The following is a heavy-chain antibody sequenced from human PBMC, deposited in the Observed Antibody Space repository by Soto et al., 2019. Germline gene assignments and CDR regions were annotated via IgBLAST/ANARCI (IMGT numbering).Heavy chain of an antibody. J-gene: IGHJ6*03. CDR3: ARRARPDFYYMDV. CDR1: GFTLSGYA. D-gene: IGHD6-6*01. CDR2: ISSNGVGT. V-gene: IGHV3-64*01. Sequence: GVSLILSCAASGFTLSGYAMDWVLQAPGKGLEYVSGISSNGVGTYYANSVQGRFTISRDNSKNTVYLQMGSLRPEDMAVYYCARRARPDFYYMDVWGKGTTVTVSS.